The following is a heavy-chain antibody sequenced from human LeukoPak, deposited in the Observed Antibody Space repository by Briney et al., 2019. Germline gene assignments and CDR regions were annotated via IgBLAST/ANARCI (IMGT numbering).Heavy chain of an antibody. Sequence: SETLSLTCTVSGGSISSYYWSWIRQPPGKGLEWIVYIYYSGSTNYNPSLKSRVTISVDTSKNQFSLKLSSVTAADTAVYYCARANYDILTGYYGYYYYYGMDVWGQGTTVTVSS. V-gene: IGHV4-59*01. D-gene: IGHD3-9*01. CDR2: IYYSGST. J-gene: IGHJ6*02. CDR3: ARANYDILTGYYGYYYYYGMDV. CDR1: GGSISSYY.